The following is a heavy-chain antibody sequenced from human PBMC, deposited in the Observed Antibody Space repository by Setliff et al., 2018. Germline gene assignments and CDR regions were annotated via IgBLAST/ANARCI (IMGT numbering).Heavy chain of an antibody. Sequence: SETLSLTCTVSGGSISSSSYYWGWIRQPPGKGLEWIGSIYYSGSTYYNPSLKSRVTISVDTSKNQFPLKLSSVTAADTAVYYCARLGGSSTSGGFYYFYYYMDVWGKGTTVTVSS. J-gene: IGHJ6*03. D-gene: IGHD2-2*01. CDR3: ARLGGSSTSGGFYYFYYYMDV. CDR1: GGSISSSSYY. CDR2: IYYSGST. V-gene: IGHV4-39*01.